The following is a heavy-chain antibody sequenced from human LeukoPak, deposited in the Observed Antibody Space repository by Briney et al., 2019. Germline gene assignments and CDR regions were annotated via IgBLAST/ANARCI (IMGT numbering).Heavy chain of an antibody. Sequence: GGSLRLSCAASGFTFATYGMSWVRQAPGKGLEWVSVAGDSAATTHYADSVKGRFFISRDNSKNTVHLQMNNLRAEDTAVYYRAKDSFTVVRGVGSDDGFAVWGQGTMVIVSS. D-gene: IGHD3-10*01. CDR3: AKDSFTVVRGVGSDDGFAV. V-gene: IGHV3-23*01. CDR2: AGDSAATT. CDR1: GFTFATYG. J-gene: IGHJ3*01.